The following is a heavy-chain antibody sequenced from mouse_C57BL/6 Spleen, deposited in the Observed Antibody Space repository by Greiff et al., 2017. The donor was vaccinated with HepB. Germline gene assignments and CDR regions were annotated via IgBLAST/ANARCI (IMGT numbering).Heavy chain of an antibody. CDR1: GYTFTDYN. D-gene: IGHD1-1*01. J-gene: IGHJ3*01. CDR2: INPNNGGT. CDR3: AGRSSSAWFAY. Sequence: EVQLQQSGPELVKPGASVKMSCKASGYTFTDYNMHWVKQSPGKSLEWIGYINPNNGGTSYNQKFKGKATLTVNKSSITAYMELRSLTSEDSAVYYCAGRSSSAWFAYWGQGTLVTVSA. V-gene: IGHV1-22*01.